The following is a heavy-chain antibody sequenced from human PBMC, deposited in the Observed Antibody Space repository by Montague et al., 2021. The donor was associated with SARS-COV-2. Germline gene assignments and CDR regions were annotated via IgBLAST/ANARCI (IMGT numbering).Heavy chain of an antibody. Sequence: SETLSLTCAVYGGSFSDYYWSWIRQPPGKGLEWIGEINHRGTTNYNPSLKSRVSISVETSKNQFSLYLGCVTAADTAVYYCARGRQHFNIIVVVMSGGEYYFDDWGQGTLVTVSS. CDR1: GGSFSDYY. CDR2: INHRGTT. V-gene: IGHV4-34*01. D-gene: IGHD3-22*01. CDR3: ARGRQHFNIIVVVMSGGEYYFDD. J-gene: IGHJ4*02.